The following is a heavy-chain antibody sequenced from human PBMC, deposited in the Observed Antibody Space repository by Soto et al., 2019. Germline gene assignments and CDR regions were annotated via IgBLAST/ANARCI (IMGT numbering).Heavy chain of an antibody. CDR3: ARGWGLVS. Sequence: QMEQSGAEVRKPGSSVKVSCKPSGGSLTSYPMAWVRQAPGQGFEWMGGIIPIHGTTEYAQKFQGRVTITADEATNRATLGLTGLTAEDTAGYYCARGWGLVSWGQGTLVTVSS. CDR1: GGSLTSYP. CDR2: IIPIHGTT. V-gene: IGHV1-69*01. J-gene: IGHJ4*02. D-gene: IGHD3-16*01.